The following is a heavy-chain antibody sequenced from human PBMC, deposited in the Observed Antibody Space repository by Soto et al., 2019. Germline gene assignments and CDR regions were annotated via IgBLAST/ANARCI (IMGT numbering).Heavy chain of an antibody. J-gene: IGHJ6*02. Sequence: SETLSLTCAVYGGSFSGYYWTWIRQPPGTGLEWIGEINHSGSTNYNPSLKSRVTISVDTSKNQFSLKLTSVTAADTAVYYCARDLGFDILTGYSYYYYYAMDVWGQGTTVTVSS. CDR1: GGSFSGYY. CDR3: ARDLGFDILTGYSYYYYYAMDV. V-gene: IGHV4-34*01. CDR2: INHSGST. D-gene: IGHD3-9*01.